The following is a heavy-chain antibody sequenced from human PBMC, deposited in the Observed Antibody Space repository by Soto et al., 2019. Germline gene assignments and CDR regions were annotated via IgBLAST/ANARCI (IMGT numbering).Heavy chain of an antibody. CDR2: ISSSGDST. Sequence: EVQLLESGGGLVQPGGSLRLSCAVSGFTFRNFAMTWVRQAPGKGLEWVSGISSSGDSTYYADSVKGRFTISRDNSKNTHYLQMNSLRVEDTAVYYCTGETYYFDYWGQGTLVTVSS. D-gene: IGHD3-10*01. J-gene: IGHJ4*02. CDR3: TGETYYFDY. CDR1: GFTFRNFA. V-gene: IGHV3-23*01.